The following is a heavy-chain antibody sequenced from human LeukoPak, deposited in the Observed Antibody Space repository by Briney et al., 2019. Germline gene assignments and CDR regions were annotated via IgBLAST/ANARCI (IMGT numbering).Heavy chain of an antibody. CDR2: INWNGGST. D-gene: IGHD6-19*01. Sequence: GGSLRLSCAASGFTFDEYGMSLVRQAPGEALEWVSGINWNGGSTGYADSVKGRFTISRDNAKNSLYLQMNSLRAECTALYYCARDRAGWYDDYYYYMDVWGKGTTVTVSS. J-gene: IGHJ6*03. CDR1: GFTFDEYG. CDR3: ARDRAGWYDDYYYYMDV. V-gene: IGHV3-20*04.